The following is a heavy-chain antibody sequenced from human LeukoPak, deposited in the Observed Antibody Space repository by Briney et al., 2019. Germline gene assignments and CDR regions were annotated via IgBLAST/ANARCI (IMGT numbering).Heavy chain of an antibody. V-gene: IGHV3-21*06. Sequence: GGSLRLSCAASGFTFSSYSMNWVRQAPGKGLEWVSSISSSSSYIYYADSVKGRFTVSRDNAKNSLYLQMNSQRAEDTAVYYCARDGRSDSGRWFDPWGQGTLVTVSS. J-gene: IGHJ5*02. D-gene: IGHD4-17*01. CDR3: ARDGRSDSGRWFDP. CDR1: GFTFSSYS. CDR2: ISSSSSYI.